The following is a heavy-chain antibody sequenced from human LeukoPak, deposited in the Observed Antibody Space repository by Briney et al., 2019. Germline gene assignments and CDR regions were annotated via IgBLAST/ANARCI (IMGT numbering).Heavy chain of an antibody. J-gene: IGHJ4*02. Sequence: PGRSLRLSCAASGFTFSSYAMNWVRQAPGKGLEWVSAISGSGGSTYYADSVKGRFTISRDNSKNTLYLQMNSLRAEDTAVYYCAKGQERSYFTFDYWGQGTLVTVSS. CDR2: ISGSGGST. D-gene: IGHD1-26*01. CDR3: AKGQERSYFTFDY. CDR1: GFTFSSYA. V-gene: IGHV3-23*01.